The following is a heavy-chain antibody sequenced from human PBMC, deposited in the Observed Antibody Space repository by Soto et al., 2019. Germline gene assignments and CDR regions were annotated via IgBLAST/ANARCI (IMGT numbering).Heavy chain of an antibody. V-gene: IGHV3-74*01. CDR2: IKTDGRST. D-gene: IGHD6-19*01. CDR3: ERAPRVAGDYYFDY. Sequence: EVQLVESGGGLVQPGGSLRLSCAASGFTFSSNWMHWVRQAPGKGLVWVSRIKTDGRSTTYADSVKGRFTISRDNAQNTLYLQVKSLRAEDTAVYYCERAPRVAGDYYFDYWGQRTPVTVSS. J-gene: IGHJ4*02. CDR1: GFTFSSNW.